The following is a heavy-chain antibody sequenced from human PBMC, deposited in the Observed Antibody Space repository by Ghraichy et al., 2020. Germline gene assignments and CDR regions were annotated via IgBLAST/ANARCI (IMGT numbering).Heavy chain of an antibody. CDR1: GGTFSSYA. J-gene: IGHJ4*02. CDR3: ARDSSGWYTSWYFDY. D-gene: IGHD6-19*01. V-gene: IGHV1-69*13. Sequence: SVKVSCKASGGTFSSYAISWVRQAPGQGLEWMGGIIPIFGTANYAQKFQGRVTITADESTSTAYMELSSLRSEDTAVYYCARDSSGWYTSWYFDYWGQGTLVTVSS. CDR2: IIPIFGTA.